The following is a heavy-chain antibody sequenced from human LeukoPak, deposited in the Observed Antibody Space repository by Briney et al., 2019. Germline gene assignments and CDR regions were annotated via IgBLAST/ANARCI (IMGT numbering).Heavy chain of an antibody. CDR2: INTNTGNP. J-gene: IGHJ4*02. CDR3: ARVRQYYYDCSGYYSDY. D-gene: IGHD3-22*01. CDR1: GYTFTSYA. Sequence: ASVKVSCKASGYTFTSYAMNWVRQAPGQGLEWMGWINTNTGNPTYAQGFTGRFVFSLDTSVSTAYLQISSLKAEDTAVYYCARVRQYYYDCSGYYSDYWGQGTLVTVSS. V-gene: IGHV7-4-1*02.